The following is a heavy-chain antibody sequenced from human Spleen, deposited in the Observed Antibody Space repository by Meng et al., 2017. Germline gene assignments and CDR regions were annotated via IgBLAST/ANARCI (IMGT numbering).Heavy chain of an antibody. J-gene: IGHJ4*02. CDR2: ISYDGSNK. D-gene: IGHD3-9*01. CDR3: ASTDILTGYYPSYYFDY. CDR1: GFTFSSYA. V-gene: IGHV3-30*04. Sequence: GESLKISCAASGFTFSSYAMHWVRQAPGKGLEWVAVISYDGSNKYYADSVKGRFTISRDNSKNTLYLQMNSLRAEDTAVYYCASTDILTGYYPSYYFDYWGQGTLVTVSS.